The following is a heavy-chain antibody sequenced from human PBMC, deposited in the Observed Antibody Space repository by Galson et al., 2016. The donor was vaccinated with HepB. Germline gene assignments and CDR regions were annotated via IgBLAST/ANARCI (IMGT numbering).Heavy chain of an antibody. CDR2: IYYSGNT. J-gene: IGHJ4*02. V-gene: IGHV4-59*08. CDR3: ARLTPDGYNLYFDY. D-gene: IGHD5-24*01. Sequence: SETLSLTCTVSGGSISGYYWSWIRQPPGKGLEWIGYIYYSGNTYYNPSLKSRVTISVDTSKNQFSMKLTSVTAADTAIYYCARLTPDGYNLYFDYWGQGALVTVSS. CDR1: GGSISGYY.